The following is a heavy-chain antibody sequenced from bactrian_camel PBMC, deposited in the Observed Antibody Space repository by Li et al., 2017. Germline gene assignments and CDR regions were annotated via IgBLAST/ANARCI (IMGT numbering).Heavy chain of an antibody. J-gene: IGHJ4*01. D-gene: IGHD6*01. CDR2: IDSDSTDA. CDR1: GGFAIDGVS. CDR3: ATDLNFPGSWGRRYEYAY. V-gene: IGHV3S7*01. Sequence: HVQLVESGGYLVRPGGSLRLSCGTSGGFAIDGVSVFWIRQAPGKGLEWVSAIDSDSTDAHYADSVRGRFTISRDDAKGTVSLQMSSLKSEDSALYYCATDLNFPGSWGRRYEYAYWGQGTQVTVS.